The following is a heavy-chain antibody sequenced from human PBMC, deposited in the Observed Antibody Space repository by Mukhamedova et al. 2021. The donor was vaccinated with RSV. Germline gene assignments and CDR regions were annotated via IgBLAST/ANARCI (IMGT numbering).Heavy chain of an antibody. V-gene: IGHV3-74*01. Sequence: SSYAMHWVRQAPGKGLEWVSRITHEGSSTSYADSVKGRFTISRDNAKNTLYLQMNSLRDDDTAVYYCARVVGAWTHYDYWGQGT. D-gene: IGHD3/OR15-3a*01. CDR2: ITHEGSST. CDR3: ARVVGAWTHYDY. J-gene: IGHJ4*02. CDR1: SSYA.